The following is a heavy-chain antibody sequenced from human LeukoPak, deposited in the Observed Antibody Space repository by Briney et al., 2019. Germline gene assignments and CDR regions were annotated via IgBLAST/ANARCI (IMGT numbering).Heavy chain of an antibody. J-gene: IGHJ5*02. Sequence: PGGSLRLSCSASGFTVSSYAMTWVRQAPGKGLEWVSVIYSGGSTYYADSVKGRFTISRDKSKNTVYLQMNSLRFEDTAMYYCARNWFDPWGQGSLVTVSS. CDR1: GFTVSSYA. CDR2: IYSGGST. CDR3: ARNWFDP. V-gene: IGHV3-53*05.